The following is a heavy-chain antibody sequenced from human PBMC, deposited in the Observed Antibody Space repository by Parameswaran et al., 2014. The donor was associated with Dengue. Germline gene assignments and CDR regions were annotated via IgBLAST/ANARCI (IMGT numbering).Heavy chain of an antibody. CDR1: GYSFTSYW. D-gene: IGHD2-21*02. CDR2: IYPGDSDT. V-gene: IGHV5-51*01. CDR3: ASPYCGGDCYPDDAFDI. J-gene: IGHJ3*02. Sequence: GESLKISCKGSGYSFTSYWIGWVRQMPGKGLEWMGIIYPGDSDTRYSPSFQGQVTISADKSISTAYLQWSSLKASDTAMYYCASPYCGGDCYPDDAFDIWGQGQWSPSPQ.